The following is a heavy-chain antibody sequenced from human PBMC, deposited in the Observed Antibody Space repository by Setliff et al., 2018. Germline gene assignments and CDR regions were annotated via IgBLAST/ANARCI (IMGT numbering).Heavy chain of an antibody. CDR2: ISCYNGDR. D-gene: IGHD2-21*02. J-gene: IGHJ4*02. V-gene: IGHV1-18*01. Sequence: GASVKVSCKTSGYTFNTYGISWVRQAPGQGLEWMGWISCYNGDRRYAQSLQGRVTVTTDTSTNTVYMELRSLRSDDTALYYCARVRPCGADCSTGVGGPFDFDFWGQGTLVTVSS. CDR3: ARVRPCGADCSTGVGGPFDFDF. CDR1: GYTFNTYG.